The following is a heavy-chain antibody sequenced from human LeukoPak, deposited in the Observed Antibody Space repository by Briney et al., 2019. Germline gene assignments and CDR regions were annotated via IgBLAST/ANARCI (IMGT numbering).Heavy chain of an antibody. CDR2: ISYDGSNK. V-gene: IGHV3-30-3*01. CDR1: EFTFSSYA. CDR3: ARDSYGMDV. Sequence: PGGSLRLSCAASEFTFSSYAMHWVRQAPGKGLEWVAVISYDGSNKYYADSVKGRFTISRDNSKNTLYLQMNSLRAEDTAVYYCARDSYGMDVWGQGTTDTVSS. J-gene: IGHJ6*02.